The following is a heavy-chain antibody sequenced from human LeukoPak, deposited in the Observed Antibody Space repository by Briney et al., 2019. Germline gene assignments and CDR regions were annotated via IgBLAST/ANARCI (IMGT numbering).Heavy chain of an antibody. J-gene: IGHJ4*02. CDR2: ISSSGSGDNT. CDR3: ARDLSGSYLPDY. CDR1: GVTLSSFA. Sequence: GGSLRLSCAASGVTLSSFAMSWARQAPGKGLEWVSGISSSGSGDNTYYADSVKGRFTISRDNAKNSLYLQMNSLRAEDTAVYYCARDLSGSYLPDYWGQGTLVTGSS. D-gene: IGHD1-26*01. V-gene: IGHV3-21*01.